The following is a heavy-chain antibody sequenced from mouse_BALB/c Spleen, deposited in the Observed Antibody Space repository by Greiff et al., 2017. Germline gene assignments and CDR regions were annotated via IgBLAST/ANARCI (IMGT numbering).Heavy chain of an antibody. V-gene: IGHV5-4*02. J-gene: IGHJ3*01. D-gene: IGHD2-10*01. Sequence: DVKLQESGGGLVKPGGSLKLSCAASGFTFSDYYMYWVRQTPEKRLEWVATISDGGSYTYYPDSVKGRFTISRDNAKNNLYLQMSSLKSEDTAMYYCARGAYYEAWFAYWGQGTLVTVSA. CDR2: ISDGGSYT. CDR3: ARGAYYEAWFAY. CDR1: GFTFSDYY.